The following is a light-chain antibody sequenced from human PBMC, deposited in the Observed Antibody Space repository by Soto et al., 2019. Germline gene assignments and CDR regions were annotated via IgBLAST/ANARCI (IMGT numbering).Light chain of an antibody. CDR3: SSYTSSSTS. J-gene: IGLJ1*01. Sequence: QSALTQRASVSGSPGQAITISCTETSSDVGGYNYVSWYQQHPGKAPKLMIYDVSNRPSGVSNRFSGSKSGNTASLTISGLQAEDEADYYCSSYTSSSTSFGTGTKVTVL. CDR1: SSDVGGYNY. V-gene: IGLV2-14*01. CDR2: DVS.